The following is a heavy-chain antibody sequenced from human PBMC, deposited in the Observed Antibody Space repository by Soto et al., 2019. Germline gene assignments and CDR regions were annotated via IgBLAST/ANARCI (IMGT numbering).Heavy chain of an antibody. CDR2: ISYDGSNK. Sequence: PGGSLRLSCAASGFTFSSYAMHWVRQAPGKGLEWVAVISYDGSNKYYADSVKGRFTISRDNSKNTLYLQMNSLRAEDTAVYYCASRGIVVVPAAMEYSNFDYWGQGPLVTVSS. CDR1: GFTFSSYA. V-gene: IGHV3-30-3*01. J-gene: IGHJ4*02. D-gene: IGHD2-2*01. CDR3: ASRGIVVVPAAMEYSNFDY.